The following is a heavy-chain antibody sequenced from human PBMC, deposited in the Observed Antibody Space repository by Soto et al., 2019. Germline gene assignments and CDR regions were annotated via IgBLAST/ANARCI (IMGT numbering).Heavy chain of an antibody. CDR1: GFTVSSNY. D-gene: IGHD6-13*01. V-gene: IGHV3-53*01. Sequence: PGGSLRLSCAASGFTVSSNYMSWVRQAPGKGLEWVSVIYSGGSTYYADSVKGRFTISRDNSKNTLYLQMNSLRAEDTAVYYCASEIAAAGHYYYYGMDVWGQGTTVTVSS. J-gene: IGHJ6*02. CDR3: ASEIAAAGHYYYYGMDV. CDR2: IYSGGST.